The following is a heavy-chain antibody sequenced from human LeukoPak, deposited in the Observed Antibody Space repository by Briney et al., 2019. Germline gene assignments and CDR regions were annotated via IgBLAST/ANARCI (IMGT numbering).Heavy chain of an antibody. CDR2: ISGDGAST. V-gene: IGHV3-43*02. CDR3: AKDLYYYDSSGYYH. J-gene: IGHJ5*02. CDR1: GFTFDDYA. D-gene: IGHD3-22*01. Sequence: GGSLRLSCAASGFTFDDYAMHWVRQAPGKGLEWVSLISGDGASTYYADSVKGRFTISRDNSKTSLYLQMNSLRTEDTALYYCAKDLYYYDSSGYYHWGQGTLVTVSS.